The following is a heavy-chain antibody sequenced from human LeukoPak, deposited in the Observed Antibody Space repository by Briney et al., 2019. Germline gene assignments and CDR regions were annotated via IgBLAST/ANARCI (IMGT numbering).Heavy chain of an antibody. D-gene: IGHD5/OR15-5a*01. CDR1: GFTFSNYA. CDR3: AKKVGLVSAPLYYFDV. J-gene: IGHJ4*02. Sequence: PGGSLRLSCAASGFTFSNYAMSWVRQAPGKGLEWVSAISGPAGSCDYADVVKGRFTISRDNSKNTLFLQMNSLSLEDTAIYYCAKKVGLVSAPLYYFDVWGRGTLVTVSS. V-gene: IGHV3-23*01. CDR2: ISGPAGSC.